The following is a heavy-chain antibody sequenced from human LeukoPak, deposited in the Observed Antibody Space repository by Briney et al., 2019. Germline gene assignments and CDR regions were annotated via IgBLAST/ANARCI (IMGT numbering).Heavy chain of an antibody. CDR2: IYYSGST. V-gene: IGHV4-31*03. CDR3: ARVDGDYGDYYYYMDV. Sequence: PSETLSLTCTVSGGSLSNGGYYWSWIRQHPGKGLEWIGYIYYSGSTYYNPSLNSRVTISVDTSENQFSLKLSSVTAADTAVYYCARVDGDYGDYYYYMDVWGKGTTVTVSS. CDR1: GGSLSNGGYY. D-gene: IGHD4-17*01. J-gene: IGHJ6*03.